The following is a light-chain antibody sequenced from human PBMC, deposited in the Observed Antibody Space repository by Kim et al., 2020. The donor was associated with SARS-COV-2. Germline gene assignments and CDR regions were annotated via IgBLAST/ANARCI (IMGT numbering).Light chain of an antibody. J-gene: IGKJ2*01. CDR3: QQSYTTPYT. V-gene: IGKV1-39*01. CDR1: QSISSY. CDR2: AAS. Sequence: DIQMTQSPSSLSASVGDRVSITCRASQSISSYLNWYQQKPGKAPNLLIYAASSLQSGVPSRFSGSGSGTDFTLTISSLQVEDFATYYCQQSYTTPYTFGQGTKLEI.